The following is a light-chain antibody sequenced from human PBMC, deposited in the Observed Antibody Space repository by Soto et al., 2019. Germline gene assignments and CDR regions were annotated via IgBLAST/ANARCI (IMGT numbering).Light chain of an antibody. J-gene: IGLJ2*01. V-gene: IGLV2-14*01. Sequence: QSALTQPASVSGSPGQSITISCTGTSRDVGSYNYVSWNQQHPGKAPKLMIYDVSSRPSGVSNRFSGSKSGNTASLTISGLQAEDEADYYCSSYTSSSTLVFGGGTKLTVL. CDR2: DVS. CDR1: SRDVGSYNY. CDR3: SSYTSSSTLV.